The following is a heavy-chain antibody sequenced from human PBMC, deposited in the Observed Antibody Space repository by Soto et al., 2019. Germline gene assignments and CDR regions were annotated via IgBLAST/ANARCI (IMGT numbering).Heavy chain of an antibody. CDR2: ISAHNGNT. CDR1: GYAFTTYG. V-gene: IGHV1-18*01. Sequence: QVHLVQSGAEVKKPGASVKVSCQGSGYAFTTYGITWVRQAPGQGLEWMGWISAHNGNTNYAQKLQGRVTVTRDTSPSTAYMELRSLRYDDTAVYYCARGRYGDYWGQGARVTVSS. D-gene: IGHD1-1*01. J-gene: IGHJ4*02. CDR3: ARGRYGDY.